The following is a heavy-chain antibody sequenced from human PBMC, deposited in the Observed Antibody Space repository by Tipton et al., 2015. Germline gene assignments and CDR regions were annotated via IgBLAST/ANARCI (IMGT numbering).Heavy chain of an antibody. CDR3: ARDLEHGMDV. Sequence: TLSLTCAVSAYSISSDYYWGWIRQPPGKGLEWIGSISHSGNTYYNPSPKSRVTISIDTSKNQFSLRLSSVTAADTAVYYCARDLEHGMDVWGQGTTVTVSS. D-gene: IGHD5-24*01. CDR1: AYSISSDYY. V-gene: IGHV4-38-2*02. CDR2: ISHSGNT. J-gene: IGHJ6*02.